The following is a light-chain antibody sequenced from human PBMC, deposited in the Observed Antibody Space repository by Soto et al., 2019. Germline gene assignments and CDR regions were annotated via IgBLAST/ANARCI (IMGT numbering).Light chain of an antibody. J-gene: IGLJ3*02. CDR1: SSNIGAGYD. CDR2: GNS. V-gene: IGLV1-40*01. CDR3: KSYDSSLSGWV. Sequence: QSVLPKPPSVSGAPGQRVTISCTGSSSNIGAGYDVHWYQQLPGTAPKLLIYGNSNRPSGVPDRFSGSKSGTSASLSITGLQAEDEADYYCKSYDSSLSGWVFGGGTKLTVL.